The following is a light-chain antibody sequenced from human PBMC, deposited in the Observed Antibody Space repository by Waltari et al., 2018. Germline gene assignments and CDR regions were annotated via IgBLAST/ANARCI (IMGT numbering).Light chain of an antibody. CDR2: GAS. CDR1: PSVSST. Sequence: EIVLTQSPGTLSLSPGERATLSCRASPSVSSTLAWYQQKPGQAPRLLIYGASTRATVIPERFSGGGSGTDFSLTISRLEPEDCAVYYCQHYVSLPATFGQGTKVEIK. CDR3: QHYVSLPAT. V-gene: IGKV3-20*01. J-gene: IGKJ1*01.